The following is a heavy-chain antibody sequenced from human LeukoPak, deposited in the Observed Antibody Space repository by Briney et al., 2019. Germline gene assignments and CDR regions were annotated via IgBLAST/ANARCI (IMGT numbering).Heavy chain of an antibody. J-gene: IGHJ5*01. D-gene: IGHD6-6*01. CDR3: ARDRLHAVES. Sequence: GGSLRLSCAASGFTFTKNWMHWVRQAPGKGLVWVSLIKDDGTTTAYADSVKGRFTISRDNAKNTVYLQMNSLRAEDTAIYYCARDRLHAVESWGQGTLVTVSS. V-gene: IGHV3-74*01. CDR1: GFTFTKNW. CDR2: IKDDGTTT.